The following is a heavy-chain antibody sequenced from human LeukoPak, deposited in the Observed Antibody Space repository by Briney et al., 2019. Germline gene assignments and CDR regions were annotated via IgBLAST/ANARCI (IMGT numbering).Heavy chain of an antibody. Sequence: PSETLSLTCTVSGGSISSYYWSWIRQPPGKGLEWIGYVYYSGTTNYNSSLKSRVTISVDTSKNQFSLKLSSVTAADTAVYYCARQEYGSGYYYFDYWGQGTLVTVSS. V-gene: IGHV4-59*01. CDR2: VYYSGTT. D-gene: IGHD6-19*01. CDR1: GGSISSYY. CDR3: ARQEYGSGYYYFDY. J-gene: IGHJ4*02.